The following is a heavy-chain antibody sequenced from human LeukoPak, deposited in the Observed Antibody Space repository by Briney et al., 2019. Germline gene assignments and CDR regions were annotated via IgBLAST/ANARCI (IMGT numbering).Heavy chain of an antibody. J-gene: IGHJ4*02. CDR3: ARRGSGYDIDY. D-gene: IGHD5-12*01. CDR2: ISHSGST. CDR1: GGSFSGYY. V-gene: IGHV4-34*01. Sequence: SETLSLTCAVYGGSFSGYYWSWIRQPPGKGLEWIGEISHSGSTNYNPSLKSRVTISVDTSKNQFSLKLSSVTAADTAVYYCARRGSGYDIDYWGQGTLVTVSS.